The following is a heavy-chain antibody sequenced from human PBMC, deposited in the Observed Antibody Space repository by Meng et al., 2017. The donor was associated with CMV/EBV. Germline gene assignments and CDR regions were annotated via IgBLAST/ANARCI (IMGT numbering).Heavy chain of an antibody. CDR3: ARYSSWPGLASA. V-gene: IGHV3-23*01. J-gene: IGHJ5*02. Sequence: GESLKISCAASGFTFSSYAMSWVRQAPGKGLEWVSAISGGGGSTYYADSVKGRFTISRDNSKNTLYLQMNSLRAEDTAVYYCARYSSWPGLASAWGQGTLVTVSS. CDR1: GFTFSSYA. D-gene: IGHD6-13*01. CDR2: ISGGGGST.